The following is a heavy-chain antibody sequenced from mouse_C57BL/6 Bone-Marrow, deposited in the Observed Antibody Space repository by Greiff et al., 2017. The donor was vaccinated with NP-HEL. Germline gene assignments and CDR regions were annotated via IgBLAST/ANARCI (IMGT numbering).Heavy chain of an antibody. D-gene: IGHD2-3*01. V-gene: IGHV1-64*01. CDR1: GYTFTSYW. J-gene: IGHJ2*01. CDR3: ARRIYDGYYGFDY. Sequence: VQLQQPGAELVKPGASVKLSCKASGYTFTSYWMHWVKQRPGQGLEWIGMIHPNSGSTNYNEKLKSKATLTVDKSSSTAYMQLSSLTSEDSAVYYCARRIYDGYYGFDYWGQGTTLTVSS. CDR2: IHPNSGST.